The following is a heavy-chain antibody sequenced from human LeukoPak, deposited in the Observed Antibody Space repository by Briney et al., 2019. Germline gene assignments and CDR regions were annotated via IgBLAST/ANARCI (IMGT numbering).Heavy chain of an antibody. CDR1: GGTFSSYA. Sequence: GSSVKVSCTASGGTFSSYAISWVRQAPGQGLEWMGRIIPILGIANYAQKFQGRVTITADKSTSTAYMELSSLRSEDTAVYYCARDGLPYSSSFRHVSDWGQGTLVTVSS. V-gene: IGHV1-69*04. J-gene: IGHJ4*02. CDR3: ARDGLPYSSSFRHVSD. CDR2: IIPILGIA. D-gene: IGHD6-13*01.